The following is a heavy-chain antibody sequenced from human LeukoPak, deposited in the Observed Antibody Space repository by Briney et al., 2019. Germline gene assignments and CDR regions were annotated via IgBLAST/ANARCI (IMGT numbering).Heavy chain of an antibody. CDR1: GFTFSSYS. D-gene: IGHD5-18*01. V-gene: IGHV3-48*04. CDR2: ISSSGTTV. CDR3: ARERGLQLFYYGMDV. J-gene: IGHJ6*02. Sequence: PGGSLRLSCAASGFTFSSYSMNWVRQAPGKGLEWVSFISSSGTTVYYADSVKGRFTISRDNAKNSLYLQMNSLRAEDTAVYYCARERGLQLFYYGMDVWGQGTTVTVSS.